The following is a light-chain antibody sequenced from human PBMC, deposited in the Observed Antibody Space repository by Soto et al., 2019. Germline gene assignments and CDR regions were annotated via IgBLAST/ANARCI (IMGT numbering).Light chain of an antibody. CDR2: GAS. CDR3: QQYGSSHPT. Sequence: ESVLTQSPGTLSLSPGERATLSCRASQSISSSYLAWYQQKPGQAPRLLIYGASSRATGIPDRFSGSGSGTDFTLTSSRLEPEDFAVYYCQQYGSSHPTFGQGTKVEI. J-gene: IGKJ1*01. CDR1: QSISSSY. V-gene: IGKV3-20*01.